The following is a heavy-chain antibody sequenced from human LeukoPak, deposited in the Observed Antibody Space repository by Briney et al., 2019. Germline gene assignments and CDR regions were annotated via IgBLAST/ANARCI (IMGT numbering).Heavy chain of an antibody. D-gene: IGHD2/OR15-2a*01. Sequence: ASETLSLTCTVSGGSISSYYWSWIRQPPGKGLEWIGYIYYSGSTNYNPSLKSRVTISVDTSKNQFSLKLSSVTAADTAVYYCARDFPYYYYMDVWGKGTTVTVSS. CDR2: IYYSGST. CDR3: ARDFPYYYYMDV. J-gene: IGHJ6*03. V-gene: IGHV4-59*01. CDR1: GGSISSYY.